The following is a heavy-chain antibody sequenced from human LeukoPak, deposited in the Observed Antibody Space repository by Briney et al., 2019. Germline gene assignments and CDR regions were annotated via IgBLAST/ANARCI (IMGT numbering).Heavy chain of an antibody. CDR3: AKDTTPRTYDYVWGSYDY. CDR1: GFTFDDYA. CDR2: ISWNSGSI. Sequence: PGGSLRLSCAASGFTFDDYAMHWVRQAPGKGLEWVSGISWNSGSIGYADSVRGRFTISRDNAKNSLYLQMDSLRAEDTAFYYCAKDTTPRTYDYVWGSYDYWGQGTLVTVSS. J-gene: IGHJ4*02. D-gene: IGHD3-16*01. V-gene: IGHV3-9*01.